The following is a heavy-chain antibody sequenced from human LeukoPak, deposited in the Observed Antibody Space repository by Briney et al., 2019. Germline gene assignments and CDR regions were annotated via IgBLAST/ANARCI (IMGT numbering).Heavy chain of an antibody. CDR3: ARVHSSGWYRFPFDY. V-gene: IGHV1-18*01. Sequence: ASLKVSCKASGYTFTSYGISWVRQAPGQGPEWMGWISGYNGNTKYAQKLQGRVTMTTDTSTSTAYMELRSLRSDDTAVYYCARVHSSGWYRFPFDYWGQGTLVTVSS. CDR1: GYTFTSYG. CDR2: ISGYNGNT. D-gene: IGHD6-19*01. J-gene: IGHJ4*02.